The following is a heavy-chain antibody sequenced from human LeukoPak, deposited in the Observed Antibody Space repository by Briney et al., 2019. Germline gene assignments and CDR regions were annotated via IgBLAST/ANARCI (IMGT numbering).Heavy chain of an antibody. D-gene: IGHD3-10*01. CDR3: ARALRPYGSGSYYRD. V-gene: IGHV3-21*04. CDR2: ISSSSSYI. J-gene: IGHJ4*02. Sequence: GGSLRLSCAASGFTFSSYSMNWVRQAPGKGLEWVSSISSSSSYIYYADSVKGRFTISRDNAKNSLYLQMNSLRAEDTAVYYCARALRPYGSGSYYRDWGQGTLVTVSS. CDR1: GFTFSSYS.